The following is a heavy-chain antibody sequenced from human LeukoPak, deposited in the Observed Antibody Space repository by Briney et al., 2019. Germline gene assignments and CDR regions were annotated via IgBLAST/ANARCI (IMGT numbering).Heavy chain of an antibody. CDR3: AREILYDSTGYYL. J-gene: IGHJ4*02. D-gene: IGHD3-22*01. CDR1: GGSFSGYY. V-gene: IGHV4-34*11. CDR2: IYYSGST. Sequence: SETLSLTCVVYGGSFSGYYWSWIRQPPGKGLEWIGSIYYSGSTYYNPSLNIRVTISVDTSKNQFSLNLRSVTAADTAVYYCAREILYDSTGYYLWGQGTLVTVSS.